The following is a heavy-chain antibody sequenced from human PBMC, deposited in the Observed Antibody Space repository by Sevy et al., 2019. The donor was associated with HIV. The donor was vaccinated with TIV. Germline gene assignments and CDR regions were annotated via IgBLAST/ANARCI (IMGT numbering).Heavy chain of an antibody. CDR1: GYTFTGYY. J-gene: IGHJ5*02. D-gene: IGHD3-22*01. V-gene: IGHV1-2*02. CDR3: ARGFYYYDSSGYYWP. Sequence: ASVKVSCKASGYTFTGYYMHWVRQAPGQGLEWMGWINPNSGGTNYAQKFQGRVTMTRDTSISTAYMELSRLRSDETAVYYGARGFYYYDSSGYYWPWGQGTLVTVSS. CDR2: INPNSGGT.